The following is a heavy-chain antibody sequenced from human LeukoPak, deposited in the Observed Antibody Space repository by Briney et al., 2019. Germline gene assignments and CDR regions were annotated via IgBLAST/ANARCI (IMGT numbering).Heavy chain of an antibody. Sequence: PGRSLRLSCAASGFTFSSYGMHWVRQAPGKRLEWVAVIWYDGSNKYYADSVKGRFTISRDNSKNTLYLQMNSLRAEDTAVYYCARGNGSGSYYRPAYFDYWGQGTLVTVSS. CDR2: IWYDGSNK. D-gene: IGHD3-10*01. J-gene: IGHJ4*02. CDR3: ARGNGSGSYYRPAYFDY. CDR1: GFTFSSYG. V-gene: IGHV3-33*01.